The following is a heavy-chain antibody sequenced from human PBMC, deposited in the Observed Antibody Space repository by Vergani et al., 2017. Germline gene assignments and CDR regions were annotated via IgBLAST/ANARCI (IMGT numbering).Heavy chain of an antibody. CDR3: AREGGSSSDVYDF. CDR2: ISSSSSYI. Sequence: DVDLVESGGGFVQPGGSRRLSCAASGFSFSRYGMNWVRQAPGKGLVWVSSISSSSSYIYYADSLKGRFTISRDNAKNSLYLQMNSLRVEDTAVYYCAREGGSSSDVYDFWGQGTLVTVSS. V-gene: IGHV3-21*01. J-gene: IGHJ4*02. CDR1: GFSFSRYG. D-gene: IGHD6-13*01.